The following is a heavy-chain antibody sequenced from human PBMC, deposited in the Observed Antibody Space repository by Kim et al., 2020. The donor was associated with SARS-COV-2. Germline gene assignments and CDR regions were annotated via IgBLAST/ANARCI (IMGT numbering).Heavy chain of an antibody. CDR2: IYSGSSIT. CDR3: AVGTDTQLLWFGEPTPPLFDY. J-gene: IGHJ4*02. Sequence: GGSLRLSCAASGFTFSSYAMNWVRQAPGKGLEWVSVIYSGSSITYYADSVKRRFTISRDDSKNTLHLQMNGLRVEDTAVYYCAVGTDTQLLWFGEPTPPLFDYWGQGTLVTVSS. D-gene: IGHD3-10*01. V-gene: IGHV3-23*03. CDR1: GFTFSSYA.